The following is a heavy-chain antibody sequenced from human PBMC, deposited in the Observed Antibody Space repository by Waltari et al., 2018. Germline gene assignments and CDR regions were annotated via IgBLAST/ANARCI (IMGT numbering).Heavy chain of an antibody. CDR1: GYPISTDYY. J-gene: IGHJ4*02. V-gene: IGHV4-38-2*01. CDR2: IHHSGST. CDR3: ARGQGY. Sequence: QVQLQESGPGLVKPSETLSLTCAVSGYPISTDYYWGSIRQPPGKGLEWIGNIHHSGSTYYNPSLKSRVSISLDTSKNQFSLELSSLTADDTAVYYCARGQGYWGQGTLVTVSS.